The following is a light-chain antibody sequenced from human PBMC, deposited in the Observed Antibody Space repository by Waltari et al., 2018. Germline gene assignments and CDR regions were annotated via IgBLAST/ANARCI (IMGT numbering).Light chain of an antibody. CDR1: QSVSSSY. CDR3: QQYGSSPRMYT. CDR2: GAS. J-gene: IGKJ2*01. V-gene: IGKV3-20*01. Sequence: EIVLTHSPGTLSLSPGERATLSCRASQSVSSSYLAWYQQKPGQAPRLLIYGASSRATGIPDRFSGSGSGTDFTLTISRLEPEDFAVYYCQQYGSSPRMYTFGQGTKLEIK.